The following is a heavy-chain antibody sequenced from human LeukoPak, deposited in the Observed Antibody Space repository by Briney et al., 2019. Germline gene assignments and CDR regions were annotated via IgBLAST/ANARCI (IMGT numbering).Heavy chain of an antibody. D-gene: IGHD2-2*01. CDR1: GGSFSGYY. V-gene: IGHV4-34*01. Sequence: SETLSLTCAVYGGSFSGYYWSWIRQPPGKGLEWIGEINHSGSTNYNPSLKSRVTISVDTSKNQFSLKLSSVTAADTAVYYCAGDVPAAPRWNWFDPWGQGTLVTGSS. J-gene: IGHJ5*02. CDR2: INHSGST. CDR3: AGDVPAAPRWNWFDP.